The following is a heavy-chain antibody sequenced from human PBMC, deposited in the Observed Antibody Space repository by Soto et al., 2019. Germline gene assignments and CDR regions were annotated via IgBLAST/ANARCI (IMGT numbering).Heavy chain of an antibody. J-gene: IGHJ3*01. Sequence: SETLSLTCTVSGGSISSGGSYWSWIRQHPGKGLEWIGYIFYSGSTYYNPSLKSRVTISVDTSKNHFSLKLPSMTDADTAIYYCARVGISSSDAFDLWGQGTMVTVSS. D-gene: IGHD6-6*01. CDR3: ARVGISSSDAFDL. CDR2: IFYSGST. CDR1: GGSISSGGSY. V-gene: IGHV4-31*03.